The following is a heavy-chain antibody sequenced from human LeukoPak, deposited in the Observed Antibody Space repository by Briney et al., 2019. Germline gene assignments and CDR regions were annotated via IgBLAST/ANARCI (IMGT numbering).Heavy chain of an antibody. CDR1: GGSLSRYY. Sequence: SETLSLTCTVSGGSLSRYYWTWIRQPPGKGLEGIGYIYYSGSTNYNPSLKSRVTISVDTSKNQFSLKLSSVTAADTAVYYCARLSYSGYDFDYWGQGTLVTVSS. CDR3: ARLSYSGYDFDY. D-gene: IGHD5-12*01. CDR2: IYYSGST. V-gene: IGHV4-59*01. J-gene: IGHJ4*02.